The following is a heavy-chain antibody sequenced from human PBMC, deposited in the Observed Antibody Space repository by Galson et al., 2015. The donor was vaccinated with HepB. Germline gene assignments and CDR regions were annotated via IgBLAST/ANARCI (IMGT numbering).Heavy chain of an antibody. CDR1: GFTFSSYA. V-gene: IGHV3-23*01. CDR2: ISGSGGST. D-gene: IGHD3-10*01. J-gene: IGHJ4*02. CDR3: AKDYGSGSYYQYPSYYFDY. Sequence: LRLSCAASGFTFSSYAMSWVRQAPGKGLEWVSAISGSGGSTYYADSVKGRFTISRDNSKNTLYLQMNSLRAEDTAVYYCAKDYGSGSYYQYPSYYFDYWGQGTLVTVSS.